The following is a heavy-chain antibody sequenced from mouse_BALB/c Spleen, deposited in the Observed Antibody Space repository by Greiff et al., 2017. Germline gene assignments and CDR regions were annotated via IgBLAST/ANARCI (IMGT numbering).Heavy chain of an antibody. V-gene: IGHV2-6-5*01. Sequence: VMLVESGPGLVAPSQSLSITCTVSGFSLTDYGVSWIRQPPGKGLEWLGVIWGGGSTYYNSALKSRLSISKDNSKSQVFLKMNSLQTDDTAMYYCAKQGTTEGDAMDYWGQGTSVTVSS. D-gene: IGHD1-1*01. CDR1: GFSLTDYG. J-gene: IGHJ4*01. CDR2: IWGGGST. CDR3: AKQGTTEGDAMDY.